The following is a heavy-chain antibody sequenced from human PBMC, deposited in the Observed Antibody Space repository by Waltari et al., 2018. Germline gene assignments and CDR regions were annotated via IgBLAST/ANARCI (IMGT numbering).Heavy chain of an antibody. V-gene: IGHV3-23*01. J-gene: IGHJ4*02. CDR2: IRVSDAT. CDR1: EFTFSSYA. CDR3: AKPFYNWDDPLHS. Sequence: EVQLLESGGGLVLPGGSLRLSCAASEFTFSSYAINWVRQAPGTGLEWVSAIRVSDATYYADSVKGRFTISRDTSKNTVYLQMNSLRAEDTAVYYCAKPFYNWDDPLHSWGQGTLVTVSS. D-gene: IGHD1-20*01.